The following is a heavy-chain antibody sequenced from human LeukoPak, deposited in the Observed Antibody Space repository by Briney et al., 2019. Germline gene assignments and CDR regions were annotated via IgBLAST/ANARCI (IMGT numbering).Heavy chain of an antibody. Sequence: PGRSLRLSCAASGFTFSSYAMHWVRQAPGKGLEWVAVISYDGSNKYYADSVKGRFTISRDNSKNTLYLQMNSLRAEDTAVYYCARESFTFGEELYNWFDPWGQGTLVTVPS. CDR3: ARESFTFGEELYNWFDP. J-gene: IGHJ5*02. V-gene: IGHV3-30*04. CDR2: ISYDGSNK. D-gene: IGHD3-10*01. CDR1: GFTFSSYA.